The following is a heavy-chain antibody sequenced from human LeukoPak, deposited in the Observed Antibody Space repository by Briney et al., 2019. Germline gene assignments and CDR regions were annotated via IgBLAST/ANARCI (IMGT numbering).Heavy chain of an antibody. CDR1: GGTFSSYA. Sequence: ASVKVSCKASGGTFSSYAINWVRQATGQGLEWMGWMNPNSGNTGYAQKFQGRVSLTRDTSITTAYRELSSLRSGDTAVYYCARGPVEAVYGVSTEDWGQGTTVTVSS. V-gene: IGHV1-8*02. J-gene: IGHJ6*02. CDR2: MNPNSGNT. D-gene: IGHD1-26*01. CDR3: ARGPVEAVYGVSTED.